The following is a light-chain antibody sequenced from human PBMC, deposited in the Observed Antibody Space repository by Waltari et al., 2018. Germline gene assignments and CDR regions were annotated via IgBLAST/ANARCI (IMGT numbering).Light chain of an antibody. CDR1: QSVSRA. CDR2: GAS. Sequence: ELVLTQSPGTLSLPPGESAPLAFSASQSVSRALAWYQQKPGKAPMLLIYGASNRATGIPDRFSGSGSGTDFSLTISSLESEDFAVYYCQHYVRLPATFGQGTKVEVK. J-gene: IGKJ1*01. CDR3: QHYVRLPAT. V-gene: IGKV3-20*01.